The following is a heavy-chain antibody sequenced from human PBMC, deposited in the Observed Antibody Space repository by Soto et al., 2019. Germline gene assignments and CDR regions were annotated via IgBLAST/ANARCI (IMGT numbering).Heavy chain of an antibody. Sequence: ASLKVSCKASGYTFTIYGISWVRQAPGQGLEWMGWISAYNGNTNYAQKLQGRVTMTTDTSTSTAYMELRSLRSDDTAVYYCARGPFWSGYYQQLNFDYWGQGTLVTVSS. J-gene: IGHJ4*02. D-gene: IGHD3-3*01. CDR2: ISAYNGNT. CDR3: ARGPFWSGYYQQLNFDY. V-gene: IGHV1-18*01. CDR1: GYTFTIYG.